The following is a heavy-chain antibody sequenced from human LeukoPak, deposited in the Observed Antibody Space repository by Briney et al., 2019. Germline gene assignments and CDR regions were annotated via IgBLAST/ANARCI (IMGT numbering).Heavy chain of an antibody. CDR2: ISGSGGST. Sequence: TGGSLRLSCAASGFTFSSYAMSWVRQAPGKGLEWVSAISGSGGSTYYADSVKGRFTISRDNSKNTLYLQMNSLRAEDTAVYYCAKDGEMATTVDYWGQGTLVTVSS. CDR1: GFTFSSYA. CDR3: AKDGEMATTVDY. V-gene: IGHV3-23*01. J-gene: IGHJ4*02. D-gene: IGHD5-24*01.